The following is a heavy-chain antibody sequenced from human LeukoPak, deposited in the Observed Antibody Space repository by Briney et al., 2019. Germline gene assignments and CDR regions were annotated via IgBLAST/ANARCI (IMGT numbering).Heavy chain of an antibody. V-gene: IGHV3-53*01. CDR1: GFTFSSYG. CDR2: IYSGGST. D-gene: IGHD7-27*01. Sequence: PGGSLRLSCAASGFTFSSYGMHWVRQAQGKGLEWVSIIYSGGSTYYADSVKGRFTISRDNSKNTVYLQMNSLRAEDTAVYYCARDANWAHFDYWGQGTLVTVSS. J-gene: IGHJ4*02. CDR3: ARDANWAHFDY.